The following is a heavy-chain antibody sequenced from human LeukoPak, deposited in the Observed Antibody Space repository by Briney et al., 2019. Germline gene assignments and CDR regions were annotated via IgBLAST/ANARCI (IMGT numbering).Heavy chain of an antibody. J-gene: IGHJ4*02. Sequence: GRALRLFCAASGFTFSSYAMHWVRQAPGKGLEGVAVISYDGSNKYYADAVKGRFTISRDNSKNTLYLKMNSLRAEDTAVYYCARTTASSREFDYWGQGTLVTVSS. V-gene: IGHV3-30-3*01. CDR1: GFTFSSYA. CDR2: ISYDGSNK. CDR3: ARTTASSREFDY. D-gene: IGHD4-17*01.